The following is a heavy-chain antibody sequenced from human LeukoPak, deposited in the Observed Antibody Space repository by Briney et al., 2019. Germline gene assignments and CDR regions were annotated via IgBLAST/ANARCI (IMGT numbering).Heavy chain of an antibody. CDR2: ISYDGSNK. CDR1: GFTFSSYG. J-gene: IGHJ6*03. V-gene: IGHV3-30*03. CDR3: ARDETVSVAGTPYSYYMDV. D-gene: IGHD6-19*01. Sequence: PGGSLRLSCAASGFTFSSYGMHWVRQAPGKGLEWVAVISYDGSNKYYADSVKGRFTISRDNSKNTLYLQMNSLRAEDTSVYYCARDETVSVAGTPYSYYMDVWGKGTTVTVSS.